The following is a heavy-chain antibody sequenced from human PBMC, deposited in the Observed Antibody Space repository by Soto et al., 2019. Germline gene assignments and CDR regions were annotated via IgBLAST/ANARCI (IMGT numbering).Heavy chain of an antibody. J-gene: IGHJ6*02. D-gene: IGHD2-15*01. CDR3: ARRACGGSCLYYYYYGMDV. CDR2: IIPIFGTA. Sequence: SVKVSCKASGGTFSGYAISWVRQAPGQGLEWMGGIIPIFGTANYAQKFQGRVTITADESTSTAYMELSSLRSEDTAVYYCARRACGGSCLYYYYYGMDVWGQGTTVTVSS. CDR1: GGTFSGYA. V-gene: IGHV1-69*13.